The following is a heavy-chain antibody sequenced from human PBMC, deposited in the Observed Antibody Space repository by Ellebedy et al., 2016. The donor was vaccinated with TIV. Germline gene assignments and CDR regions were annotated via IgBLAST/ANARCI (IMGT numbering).Heavy chain of an antibody. V-gene: IGHV3-7*01. CDR3: ARDALYGDYPYYYYGMDV. CDR1: GFTFSSYW. CDR2: IKQDGSEK. J-gene: IGHJ6*02. D-gene: IGHD4-17*01. Sequence: GGSLRLXXAASGFTFSSYWMSWVRQAPGKGLEWVANIKQDGSEKYYVDSVKGRFTISRDNAKNSLYLQMNSLRAEDTAVYYCARDALYGDYPYYYYGMDVWGQGTTVTVSS.